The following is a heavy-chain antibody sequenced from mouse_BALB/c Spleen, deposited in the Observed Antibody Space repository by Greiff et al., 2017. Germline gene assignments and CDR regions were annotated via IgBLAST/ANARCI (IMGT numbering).Heavy chain of an antibody. V-gene: IGHV1-54*02. CDR3: ASYDYDGLFDY. D-gene: IGHD2-4*01. J-gene: IGHJ2*01. CDR1: GYAFTNYL. Sequence: VQLQQSGAELVRPGTSVKVSCKASGYAFTNYLIEWVKQRPGQGLEWIGVINPGSGSTNYNEKFKGKATFTADTSSNTAYMQLSSLTSEDSAVYYCASYDYDGLFDYWGQGTTLTVSS. CDR2: INPGSGST.